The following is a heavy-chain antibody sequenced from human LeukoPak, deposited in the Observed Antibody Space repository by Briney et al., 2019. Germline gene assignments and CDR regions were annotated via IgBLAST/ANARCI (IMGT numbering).Heavy chain of an antibody. J-gene: IGHJ4*02. Sequence: SETLSLTCTVSGGSIGTYSWNWIRQPPGKGLEWIGYIYYSGTTNYNPSLKSRVTISVDTSKNQFSLKLSSVTAADTAVYYCARGRDDFWSGPFDYWGQGTLVTVSS. D-gene: IGHD3-3*01. CDR2: IYYSGTT. V-gene: IGHV4-59*01. CDR3: ARGRDDFWSGPFDY. CDR1: GGSIGTYS.